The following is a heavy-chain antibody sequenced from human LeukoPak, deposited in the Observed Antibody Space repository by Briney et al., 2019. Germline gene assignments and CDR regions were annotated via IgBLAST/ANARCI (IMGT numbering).Heavy chain of an antibody. CDR3: ARREYCSGTSCPIDY. J-gene: IGHJ4*02. V-gene: IGHV5-51*01. Sequence: GESLKISCKGSGYSFTSYWIGWVRQMPGKGLEWMGIIYPGDSDTRYSPSFQGQVTISADKSINTAYLQWSSLKASDTAMYYCARREYCSGTSCPIDYRGQGTLVTVSS. CDR1: GYSFTSYW. D-gene: IGHD2-2*01. CDR2: IYPGDSDT.